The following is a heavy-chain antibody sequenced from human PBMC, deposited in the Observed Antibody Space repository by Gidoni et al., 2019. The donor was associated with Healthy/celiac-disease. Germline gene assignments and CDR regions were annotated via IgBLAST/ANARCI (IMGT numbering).Heavy chain of an antibody. V-gene: IGHV4-39*01. CDR1: GGSISSSSYY. D-gene: IGHD2-15*01. CDR3: ASLGYCSGGSCYYFDY. Sequence: QLQLQESGPGLVKPSETLSLTCTVSGGSISSSSYYWGWIRQPPGKGLEWIGSIYYSGSTYYNPSLKSRVTIYVDTSKNQVSLKLSSVTAADTAVYYCASLGYCSGGSCYYFDYWGQGTLVTVSS. CDR2: IYYSGST. J-gene: IGHJ4*02.